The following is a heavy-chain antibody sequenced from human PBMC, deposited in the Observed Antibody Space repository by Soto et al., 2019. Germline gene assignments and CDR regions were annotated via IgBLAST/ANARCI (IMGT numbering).Heavy chain of an antibody. V-gene: IGHV4-34*01. CDR2: INHSGST. CDR3: ARGECSSNYCFTRWALDI. J-gene: IGHJ3*02. Sequence: QVQLQQWGAGLLKPSETLSLTGAVYGGSFSGYYWTWIRQTPGKGLEWIGEINHSGSTNYNPSLKSRVSISADTSKKQFSLNLTSVTAADTAVYYCARGECSSNYCFTRWALDIWGQGKVVTVSS. D-gene: IGHD2-2*01. CDR1: GGSFSGYY.